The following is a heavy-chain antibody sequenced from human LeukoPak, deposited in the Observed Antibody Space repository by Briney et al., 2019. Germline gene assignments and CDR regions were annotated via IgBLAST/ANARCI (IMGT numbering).Heavy chain of an antibody. J-gene: IGHJ4*02. CDR1: GYTFTSYD. Sequence: ASVKVSCKASGYTFTSYDINWVRQATGQGLEWMGWMNPNSGNTGYAQRFQGRVTMTRNTSISTAYMELSSLRSEDTAVYYCAYQPGDQYYFDYWGQGTLVTVSS. V-gene: IGHV1-8*01. D-gene: IGHD2-21*01. CDR3: AYQPGDQYYFDY. CDR2: MNPNSGNT.